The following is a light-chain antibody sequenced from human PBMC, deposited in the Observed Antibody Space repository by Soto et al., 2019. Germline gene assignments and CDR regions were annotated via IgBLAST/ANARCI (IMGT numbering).Light chain of an antibody. CDR3: QSYDSSLSGSV. CDR1: SSNIGAGYD. V-gene: IGLV1-40*01. Sequence: QSVLTQPPSVSGAPGQRVTISCTGSSSNIGAGYDVHWYQQLPGTVPKPLTYGKNNRPSGVPDRFSGSKSGTAASLAITGLQAEDEADYYCQSYDSSLSGSVFGGGTKLTVL. CDR2: GKN. J-gene: IGLJ2*01.